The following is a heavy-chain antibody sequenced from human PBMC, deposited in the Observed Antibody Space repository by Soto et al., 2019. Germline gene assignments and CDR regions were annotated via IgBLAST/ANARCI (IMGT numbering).Heavy chain of an antibody. CDR3: VHSRCGGDCLQSYSSHYYYGMDI. CDR1: GFSLSTGGMG. Sequence: QITLKESGPTLVKPTQTLTLTCTFSGFSLSTGGMGAGWIRQPPGKALEWLALIYWDGDRRYSPSLMNRLTIAKDTSKNQVVLTMTNMDPVDTATYYCVHSRCGGDCLQSYSSHYYYGMDIWGQGTTVTVSS. D-gene: IGHD2-21*02. V-gene: IGHV2-5*02. CDR2: IYWDGDR. J-gene: IGHJ6*02.